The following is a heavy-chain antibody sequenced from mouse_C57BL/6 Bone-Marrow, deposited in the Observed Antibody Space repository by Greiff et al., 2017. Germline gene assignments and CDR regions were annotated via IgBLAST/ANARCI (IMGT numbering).Heavy chain of an antibody. V-gene: IGHV5-12*01. CDR2: ISNGGGST. Sequence: EVHLVESGGGLVQPGGSLKLSCAASGFTFSDYYMYWVRQTPEKRLEWVAYISNGGGSTYYPDTVKGRFTISRDNAKNTLYLQMSRLKSEDTAMYYCAVEYFDVWGTGTTVTVSS. J-gene: IGHJ1*03. CDR3: AVEYFDV. CDR1: GFTFSDYY.